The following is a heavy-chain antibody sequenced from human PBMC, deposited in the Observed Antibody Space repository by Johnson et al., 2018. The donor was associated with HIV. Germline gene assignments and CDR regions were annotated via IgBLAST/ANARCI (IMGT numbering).Heavy chain of an antibody. D-gene: IGHD2-15*01. CDR2: IRYDGSNK. CDR3: ARSGRPLVVVTAYDAFDI. CDR1: GFTFRSYD. J-gene: IGHJ3*02. V-gene: IGHV3-30*02. Sequence: QVQLVESGGGVVQPGGSLRLSCVASGFTFRSYDMHWVRQAPGKGLEWVAFIRYDGSNKYYADSVKGRFTISRDNSKNMLYLQMNSLRPEDTAVYYCARSGRPLVVVTAYDAFDIWGQGTMVTVSS.